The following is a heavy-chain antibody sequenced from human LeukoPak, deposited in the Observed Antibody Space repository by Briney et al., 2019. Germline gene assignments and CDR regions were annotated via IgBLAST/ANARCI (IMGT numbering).Heavy chain of an antibody. D-gene: IGHD5-12*01. CDR2: INHSGST. CDR1: GGSFSGYY. V-gene: IGHV4-34*01. CDR3: ARTSTEATISPYGMDV. J-gene: IGHJ6*02. Sequence: SETLSLTCAVYGGSFSGYYWSWIRQPPGKGLEWLGEINHSGSTNYNPSLKSRVTISVDTSKNQFSLKLSSVTAADTAVYYCARTSTEATISPYGMDVWGQGTTVTVSS.